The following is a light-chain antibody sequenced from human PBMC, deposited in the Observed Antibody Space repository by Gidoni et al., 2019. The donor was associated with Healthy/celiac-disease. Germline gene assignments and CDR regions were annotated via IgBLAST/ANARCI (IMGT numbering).Light chain of an antibody. J-gene: IGKJ1*01. CDR2: AAS. CDR1: QSNSSY. CDR3: QQSYTQWT. V-gene: IGKV1-39*01. Sequence: DIQMTQSPSSLSASVGDRATITCRASQSNSSYLNWYQQKPGKAPKLLIYAASSLQSGVPSRFRGSGSGTDFTLTISSLQPEDFATYYCQQSYTQWTFGQGTKVEIK.